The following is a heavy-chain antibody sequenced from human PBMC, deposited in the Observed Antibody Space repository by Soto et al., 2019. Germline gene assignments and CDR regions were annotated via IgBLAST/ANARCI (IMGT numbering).Heavy chain of an antibody. D-gene: IGHD3-10*01. V-gene: IGHV3-53*01. Sequence: EVQLVESGGGLIQPGGSLKLSCAASGFTVGNNYMSWVRQAPGKGLEWVSLIYSTGTTKYADSVEGRFTVSRDNDKNTLYLQMNSRGAEDTAVYYCAKDGRGSGSHYNSFGYWGQGTLVTVSS. CDR3: AKDGRGSGSHYNSFGY. J-gene: IGHJ4*02. CDR1: GFTVGNNY. CDR2: IYSTGTT.